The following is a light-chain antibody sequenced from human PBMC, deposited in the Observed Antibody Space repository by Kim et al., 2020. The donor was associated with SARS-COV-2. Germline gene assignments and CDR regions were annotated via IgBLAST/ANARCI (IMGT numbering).Light chain of an antibody. J-gene: IGLJ2*01. CDR2: NNN. V-gene: IGLV1-44*01. CDR3: AAWDDSLNAVV. CDR1: SSNIGSNT. Sequence: QPVLTQPPSASGTPGQWVAISCSGSSSNIGSNTVNWYQQLPGTAPKLLIYNNNERPSGVPDRFSGSKSGTSASLAISGLQSEDEADYYCAAWDDSLNAVVFGGGTQLTVL.